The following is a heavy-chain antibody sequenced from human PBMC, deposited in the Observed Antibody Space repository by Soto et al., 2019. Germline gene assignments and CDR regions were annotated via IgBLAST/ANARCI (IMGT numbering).Heavy chain of an antibody. CDR2: INHSGST. Sequence: QVQLQQWGAGLLKPSETLSLTCAVYGGSFSGYYWSWIRQPPGKGLEWIGEINHSGSTNYNPSLKGRITISIRPSKNQFSLKLSFGAAPDTAVDYWAGPRVVTATKGGGFFQHWGQGTPVTVSS. V-gene: IGHV4-34*01. D-gene: IGHD2-15*01. CDR3: AGPRVVTATKGGGFFQH. J-gene: IGHJ1*01. CDR1: GGSFSGYY.